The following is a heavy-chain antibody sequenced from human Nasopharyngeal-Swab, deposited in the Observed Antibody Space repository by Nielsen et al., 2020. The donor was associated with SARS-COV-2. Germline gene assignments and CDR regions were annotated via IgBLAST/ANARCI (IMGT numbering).Heavy chain of an antibody. D-gene: IGHD4-23*01. Sequence: SLKISCAASGFTFDDNAMHWVRQAPGKGLEWVSGIFWNGDTIGYAASVKGRFTISRDTAKKFLYLQMNSLRPDDTALYYCAKDKGRGISPVEGSLDIWGRGTRVTVSS. CDR1: GFTFDDNA. CDR2: IFWNGDTI. V-gene: IGHV3-9*01. J-gene: IGHJ3*02. CDR3: AKDKGRGISPVEGSLDI.